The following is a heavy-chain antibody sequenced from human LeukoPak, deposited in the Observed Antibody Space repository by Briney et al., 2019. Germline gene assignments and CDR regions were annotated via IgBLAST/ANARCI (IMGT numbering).Heavy chain of an antibody. Sequence: GASVKVSCKASGGTFSSYAISWVRQAPGQGLEWMGGIIPIFGTANYAQKFQGRVTITTDESTSTAYMELSSLRSEDTAVYYCATRLELTTEYFQHWDQGTLVTVSS. V-gene: IGHV1-69*05. J-gene: IGHJ1*01. CDR3: ATRLELTTEYFQH. CDR1: GGTFSSYA. D-gene: IGHD1-7*01. CDR2: IIPIFGTA.